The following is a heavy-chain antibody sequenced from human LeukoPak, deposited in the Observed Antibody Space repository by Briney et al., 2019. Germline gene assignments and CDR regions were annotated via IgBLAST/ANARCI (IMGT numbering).Heavy chain of an antibody. CDR3: ANLYYDSSGYQNY. CDR1: GFTFSQYW. V-gene: IGHV3-74*01. Sequence: GGSLRLSCEASGFTFSQYWMHWVRQAPGKGLVWVSRIDPDGSSTNYADSVKGRFTISRDNAKNSLYLQMNSLRAEDTALYYCANLYYDSSGYQNYWGQGTLVTVSS. J-gene: IGHJ4*02. D-gene: IGHD3-22*01. CDR2: IDPDGSST.